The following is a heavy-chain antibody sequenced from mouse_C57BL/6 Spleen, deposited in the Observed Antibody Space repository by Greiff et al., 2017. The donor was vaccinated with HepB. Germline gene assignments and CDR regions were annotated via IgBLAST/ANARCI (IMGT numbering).Heavy chain of an antibody. Sequence: VQLQQPGAELVKPGASVKLSCKASGYTFTSYWMHWVKQRPGQGLEWIGMIHPNSGSTNYNEKFKSKATLTVDKSSSTAYMQLSSLTSEDSAVYYCARYWGYDGYSWFAYWGQGTLVTVSA. J-gene: IGHJ3*01. D-gene: IGHD2-3*01. CDR2: IHPNSGST. V-gene: IGHV1-64*01. CDR1: GYTFTSYW. CDR3: ARYWGYDGYSWFAY.